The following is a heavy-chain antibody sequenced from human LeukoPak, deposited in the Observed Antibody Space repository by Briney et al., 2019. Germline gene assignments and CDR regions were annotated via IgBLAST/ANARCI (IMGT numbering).Heavy chain of an antibody. J-gene: IGHJ4*02. V-gene: IGHV1-2*02. CDR1: GYTFTGYY. Sequence: ASVKVSCKASGYTFTGYYMHWVRQAPGQGLEWMGWINPNSGGTNYAQKFQGGVTMTRDTSISTAYMELSRLRSDDTAVYYCARGPVRVGATDYWGQGTLVTVSS. CDR3: ARGPVRVGATDY. CDR2: INPNSGGT. D-gene: IGHD1-26*01.